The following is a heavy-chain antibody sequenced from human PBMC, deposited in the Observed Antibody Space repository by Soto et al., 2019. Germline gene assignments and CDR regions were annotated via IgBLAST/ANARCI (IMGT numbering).Heavy chain of an antibody. CDR3: ARDLGYYGSGSYYWTFDY. CDR1: GYTFTGYY. CDR2: INPNSGGT. J-gene: IGHJ4*02. Sequence: ASVKVSCKASGYTFTGYYMHWVRQAPGQGLEWMGWINPNSGGTNYAQKFQGWVTMTRDTSISTAYMELSRLRSDDTAVYYCARDLGYYGSGSYYWTFDYWGQGTLVTVPS. D-gene: IGHD3-10*01. V-gene: IGHV1-2*04.